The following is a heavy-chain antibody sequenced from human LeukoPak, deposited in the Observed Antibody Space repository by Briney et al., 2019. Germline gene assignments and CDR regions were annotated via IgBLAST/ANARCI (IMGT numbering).Heavy chain of an antibody. D-gene: IGHD1-14*01. CDR3: AGTNNPYYFDF. Sequence: SETLSLTCTVSGVSVSSGTNYWSWIRQSPGKELEWTGHIYYSGSTNYNPSLKSRVTISVDSSKNQFSLKLSSVTAADTALYYCAGTNNPYYFDFWGQGPLVTVSS. CDR1: GVSVSSGTNY. V-gene: IGHV4-61*01. J-gene: IGHJ4*02. CDR2: IYYSGST.